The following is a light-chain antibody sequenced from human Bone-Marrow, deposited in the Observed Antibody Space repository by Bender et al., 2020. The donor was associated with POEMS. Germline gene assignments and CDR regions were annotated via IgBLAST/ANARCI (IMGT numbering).Light chain of an antibody. CDR3: SSYAGSSTWM. CDR1: SSDVGGYYY. J-gene: IGLJ3*02. V-gene: IGLV2-11*01. CDR2: DVS. Sequence: QSALTQPRSVSGSPGQSVTISCTGTSSDVGGYYYVSWYQHHPGKVPKVIIYDVSKRPSGVFNRFSGSKSGNTASLTSSGLQAEDEADYHCSSYAGSSTWMFGGGTKVTVL.